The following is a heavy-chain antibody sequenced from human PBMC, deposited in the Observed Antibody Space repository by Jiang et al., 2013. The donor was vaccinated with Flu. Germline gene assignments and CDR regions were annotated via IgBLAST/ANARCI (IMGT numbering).Heavy chain of an antibody. CDR3: ARHTIVVTATEWYFDL. V-gene: IGHV4-39*01. CDR2: IYYSGST. D-gene: IGHD2-21*02. Sequence: KGLEWIGSIYYSGSTYYNPSLKSRVTISVDTSKNQXSLKLSSVTAADTAVYYCARHTIVVTATEWYFDLWGRGTLVTVSS. J-gene: IGHJ2*01.